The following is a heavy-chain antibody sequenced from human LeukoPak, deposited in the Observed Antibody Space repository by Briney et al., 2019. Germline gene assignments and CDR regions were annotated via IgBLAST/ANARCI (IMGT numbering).Heavy chain of an antibody. Sequence: SETLSLTCTVSGGSISTSNYYWGWIRQPPGKGLEWIGNIFYSGSTYYNPSLKSRVTISVDTSKNQFSLKLSSVTAADTAVYYCARSVYFDYWGQGTLVTVSS. V-gene: IGHV4-39*07. CDR3: ARSVYFDY. J-gene: IGHJ4*02. CDR2: IFYSGST. CDR1: GGSISTSNYY.